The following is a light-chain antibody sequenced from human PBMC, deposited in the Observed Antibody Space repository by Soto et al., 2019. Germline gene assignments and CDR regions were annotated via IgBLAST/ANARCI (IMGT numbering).Light chain of an antibody. CDR2: GAS. J-gene: IGKJ5*01. V-gene: IGKV3-15*01. CDR3: QQRMNWPLT. Sequence: EIVMTQSPATLSVSPGERATLSCRASQSVSSNLAWYQQKPGQAPRLLIYGASTRATGIPARFSGSGSGTDFTLTISSLEPEDFAVYYCQQRMNWPLTFGQGTRWR. CDR1: QSVSSN.